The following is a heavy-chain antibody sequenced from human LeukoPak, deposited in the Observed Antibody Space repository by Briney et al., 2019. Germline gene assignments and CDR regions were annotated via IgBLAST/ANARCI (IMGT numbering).Heavy chain of an antibody. D-gene: IGHD3-9*01. CDR2: IYYSGSAGST. V-gene: IGHV4-39*01. Sequence: PPETLSLTCSVSGDSINSGVSYWAWIRQPPGKGLEWIGTIYYSGSAGSTYYNPSLKSRVTISVDTSKNQFSLNLSSVTAADTAIYYCARHLYDKTGRPLDSWGQGTLVTVSS. J-gene: IGHJ4*02. CDR1: GDSINSGVSY. CDR3: ARHLYDKTGRPLDS.